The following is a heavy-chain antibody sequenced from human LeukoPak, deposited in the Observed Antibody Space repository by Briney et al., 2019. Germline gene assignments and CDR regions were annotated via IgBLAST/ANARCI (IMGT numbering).Heavy chain of an antibody. V-gene: IGHV3-74*01. CDR2: LPPDELGI. CDR1: GFTFTNYW. Sequence: AGGSLRLSCAASGFTFTNYWMHWVRQAPGMGLVWVSRLPPDELGIIYADSVKGGFTVSRDNAKNTVYLQMNNLRVDDTAMYYCVGTIASRGSEYWGQGALVTVSS. CDR3: VGTIASRGSEY. D-gene: IGHD6-6*01. J-gene: IGHJ4*02.